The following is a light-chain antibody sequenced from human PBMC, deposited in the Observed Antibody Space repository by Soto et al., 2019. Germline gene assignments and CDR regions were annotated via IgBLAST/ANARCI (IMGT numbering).Light chain of an antibody. CDR1: SSNIAGNT. CDR3: AAWDDSLSGPL. V-gene: IGLV1-44*01. J-gene: IGLJ2*01. Sequence: QYVLTQPPSACGTPGQRVSISCSRSSSNIAGNTVNWYQQVPGTAPKLLIYSNNERPSGVPDRFTGSKSGTSASLAISGLQSEDEADYYCAAWDDSLSGPLFGGGTKLTV. CDR2: SNN.